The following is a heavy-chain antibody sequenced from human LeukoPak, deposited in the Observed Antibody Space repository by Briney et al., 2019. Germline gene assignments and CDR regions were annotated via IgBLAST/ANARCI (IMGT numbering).Heavy chain of an antibody. CDR3: AKVNTMIVVVMGDFQH. D-gene: IGHD3-22*01. J-gene: IGHJ1*01. Sequence: GGSLRLSCAASGFTFSSYAMSWVRQAPGKGLEWVSDISGSGGSTYYADSVKGRFTISRDNSKNTLYLQINSLRAEDTAVYYCAKVNTMIVVVMGDFQHWGQGTLVTVSS. V-gene: IGHV3-23*01. CDR1: GFTFSSYA. CDR2: ISGSGGST.